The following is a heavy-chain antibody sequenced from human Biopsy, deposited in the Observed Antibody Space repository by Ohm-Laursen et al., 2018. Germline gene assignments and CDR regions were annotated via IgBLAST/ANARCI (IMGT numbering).Heavy chain of an antibody. CDR3: ARDFFDSSGYFYYYNGVDL. V-gene: IGHV1-18*01. J-gene: IGHJ6*02. D-gene: IGHD3-22*01. CDR2: ISSSNDNT. Sequence: ASVKVSCKASGFIFTSYGLSWVRQAPGQGLEWMGWISSSNDNTNYAQKFQGRVTMTADTSTSTAYTELRSLRSDDTAVYYCARDFFDSSGYFYYYNGVDLWGQGTTVTVSS. CDR1: GFIFTSYG.